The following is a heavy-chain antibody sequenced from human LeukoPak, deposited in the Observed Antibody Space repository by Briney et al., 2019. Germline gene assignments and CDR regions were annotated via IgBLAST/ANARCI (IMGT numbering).Heavy chain of an antibody. D-gene: IGHD2-2*01. CDR3: ARDCSSTRCQGPVFDN. CDR1: GYTFTSNY. V-gene: IGHV1-46*01. CDR2: IHPSGGNT. J-gene: IGHJ4*02. Sequence: ASVKDSFKASGYTFTSNYMHWLRQAPGQRLEWMGIIHPSGGNTNYAQKFQGRVAMTMDTSTSTLYMELSSQRSEDTAIYYCARDCSSTRCQGPVFDNWGEGWLVTVSS.